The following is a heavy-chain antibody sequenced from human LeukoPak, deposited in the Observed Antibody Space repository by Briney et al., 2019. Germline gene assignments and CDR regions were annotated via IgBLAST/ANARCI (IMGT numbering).Heavy chain of an antibody. V-gene: IGHV1-46*01. CDR2: INPSGSST. Sequence: ASVKVSCKASGYSFTSHYMHWVRQAPGQGLEWIGLINPSGSSTLYAQKFQGRVTMTRDMSTTTAYMELSTLRSDDTAMYYCARDERYDSSGYPFDYWGQGTLVTVSS. CDR1: GYSFTSHY. D-gene: IGHD3-22*01. J-gene: IGHJ4*02. CDR3: ARDERYDSSGYPFDY.